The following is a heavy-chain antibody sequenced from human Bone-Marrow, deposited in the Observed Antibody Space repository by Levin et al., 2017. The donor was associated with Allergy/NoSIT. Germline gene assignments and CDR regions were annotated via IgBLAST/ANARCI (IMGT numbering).Heavy chain of an antibody. Sequence: MPSETLSLTCTVSSGSISANNFYWGWLRQPPGRGLEWIGIIYHSGTTYYNPSLESRVSMSVETSKNQFSLKVTSVTAADTGVYFCAGSVTATTEAVFDYWGRGTLVTVSS. CDR1: SGSISANNFY. V-gene: IGHV4-39*07. CDR3: AGSVTATTEAVFDY. J-gene: IGHJ4*01. CDR2: IYHSGTT. D-gene: IGHD5/OR15-5a*01.